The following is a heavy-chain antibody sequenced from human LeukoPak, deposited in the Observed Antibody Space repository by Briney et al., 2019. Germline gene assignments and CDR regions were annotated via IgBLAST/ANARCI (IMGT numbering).Heavy chain of an antibody. V-gene: IGHV1-69*13. J-gene: IGHJ5*02. CDR3: ARSIIGWYRRWFDP. CDR2: IIPIFGTA. Sequence: GASVKVSCKASGGTFSSYAISWVRQAPGQGLEWMGGIIPIFGTANYAQKFQGRVTITADESTSTAYMELSSLRSEDTAVYYCARSIIGWYRRWFDPWGQGTLVTVSS. CDR1: GGTFSSYA. D-gene: IGHD6-19*01.